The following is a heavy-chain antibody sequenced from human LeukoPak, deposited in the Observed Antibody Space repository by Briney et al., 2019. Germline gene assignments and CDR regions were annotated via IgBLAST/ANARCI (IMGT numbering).Heavy chain of an antibody. CDR2: IRYDGTSQ. V-gene: IGHV3-30*02. Sequence: GGSLRLSCAASGFAFTIYGMYWVRQAPGQGLEWVAFIRYDGTSQYYADSVKGRFTISRDNSKNTLYLQMNSLRAEDTAVYYCARDDYDSSGYYLEWGQGTLVTVSS. J-gene: IGHJ4*02. CDR3: ARDDYDSSGYYLE. D-gene: IGHD3-22*01. CDR1: GFAFTIYG.